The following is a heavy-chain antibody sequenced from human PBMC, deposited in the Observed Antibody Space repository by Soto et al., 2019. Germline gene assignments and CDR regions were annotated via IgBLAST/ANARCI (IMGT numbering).Heavy chain of an antibody. CDR3: ARGDLYYDSSGYYFGNY. J-gene: IGHJ4*02. D-gene: IGHD3-22*01. CDR2: IWYDGSNK. CDR1: GFTFSSYG. Sequence: ESGGGVVQPGRSLRLSCAASGFTFSSYGMHWVRQAPGKGLEWVAVIWYDGSNKYYADSVKGRFTISRDNSKNTLYLQMNSLRAEDTAVYYCARGDLYYDSSGYYFGNYWGQGTLVTVSS. V-gene: IGHV3-33*08.